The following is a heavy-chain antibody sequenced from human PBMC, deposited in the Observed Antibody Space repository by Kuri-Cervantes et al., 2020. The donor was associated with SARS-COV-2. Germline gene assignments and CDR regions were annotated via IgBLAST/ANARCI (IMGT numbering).Heavy chain of an antibody. CDR1: GFTFRSYS. Sequence: GESPKTPWAAPGFTFRSYSMNLVRQAPGKGLEWVSSISSSSRYIYSPDPVKGRFTISRDNAKNSLYLQMNSLRAVDTAVYFCARAPPVLLWFGEPPGGFDYWGQGTLVTVSS. CDR2: ISSSSRYI. CDR3: ARAPPVLLWFGEPPGGFDY. J-gene: IGHJ4*02. D-gene: IGHD3-10*01. V-gene: IGHV3-21*01.